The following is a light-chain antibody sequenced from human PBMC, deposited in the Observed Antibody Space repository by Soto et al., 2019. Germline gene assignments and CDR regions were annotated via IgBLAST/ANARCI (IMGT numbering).Light chain of an antibody. CDR1: QSVSTF. CDR3: QHRFNWPLS. CDR2: DAS. Sequence: EIVLTQSPATLSLSPGERAILSCRASQSVSTFFAWYQQKSGQDPRLLIYDASKRATGIPARFSGSGSGTDFTLTISSLEPEDFAVYYGQHRFNWPLSFGGGTTLALK. V-gene: IGKV3-11*01. J-gene: IGKJ4*01.